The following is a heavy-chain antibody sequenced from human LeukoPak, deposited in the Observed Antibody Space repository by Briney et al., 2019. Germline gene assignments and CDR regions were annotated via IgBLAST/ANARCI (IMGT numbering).Heavy chain of an antibody. J-gene: IGHJ4*02. CDR1: GGSMSSYY. Sequence: SETLSLTCTVSGGSMSSYYWSWIRQPPGKGLEWIGYIYYSGSTNYNPSLKSRVTISVDTSKNQFSLKLSSVTAADTAVYYCASTALRWAYFDYWGQGTLVTVCS. D-gene: IGHD4-23*01. CDR2: IYYSGST. CDR3: ASTALRWAYFDY. V-gene: IGHV4-59*01.